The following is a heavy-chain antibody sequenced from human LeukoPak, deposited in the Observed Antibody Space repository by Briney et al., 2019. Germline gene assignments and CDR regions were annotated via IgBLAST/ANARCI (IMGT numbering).Heavy chain of an antibody. V-gene: IGHV1-69*04. J-gene: IGHJ5*02. CDR3: ARGLGNGDLNWFDP. CDR1: GGTFSSYA. Sequence: ASVKVSCKASGGTFSSYAISWVRQAPGQGLEWMGRIIPILGIANYAQKFQGRVTITADKSTSTAYMELSSLRSEDTAVYYCARGLGNGDLNWFDPWGQGTLVTVSS. D-gene: IGHD4-17*01. CDR2: IIPILGIA.